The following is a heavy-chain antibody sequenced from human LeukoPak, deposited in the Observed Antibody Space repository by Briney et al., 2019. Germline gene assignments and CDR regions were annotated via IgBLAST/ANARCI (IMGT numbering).Heavy chain of an antibody. CDR2: IYPNSGGT. J-gene: IGHJ4*02. CDR3: ARVNERGSGSYYHFDY. CDR1: GSTFTGYY. D-gene: IGHD3-10*01. V-gene: IGHV1-2*02. Sequence: ASVKVSCKASGSTFTGYYMHWVRQAPGQGLEWMGGIYPNSGGTNYAQKFQGRVTMTRDTSINTAYMELSRLSSDDTAVYYCARVNERGSGSYYHFDYWGQGTLVTVSS.